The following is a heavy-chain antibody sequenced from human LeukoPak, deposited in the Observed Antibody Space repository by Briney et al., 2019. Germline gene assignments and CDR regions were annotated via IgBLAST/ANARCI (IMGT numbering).Heavy chain of an antibody. CDR3: ARRYSNYFFDY. J-gene: IGHJ4*02. D-gene: IGHD4-11*01. Sequence: SETLSHTCGVSAYSITSGYYWAWIRQPPGKGLEWIGNIYHSGSTYYNPSLKSRVTISVDTSKNQFSLKLSSVTAADTAVYYCARRYSNYFFDYWGQGTLVTVSS. CDR1: AYSITSGYY. V-gene: IGHV4-38-2*01. CDR2: IYHSGST.